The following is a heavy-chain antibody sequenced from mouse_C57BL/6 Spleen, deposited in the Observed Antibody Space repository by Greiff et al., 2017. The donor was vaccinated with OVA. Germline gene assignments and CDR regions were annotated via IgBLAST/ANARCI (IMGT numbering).Heavy chain of an antibody. CDR2: INPGSGGT. V-gene: IGHV1-54*01. Sequence: VQLQQSGAELVRPGTSVKVSCKASGYAFTNYLIEWVKQRPGQGLEWIGVINPGSGGTNYTETFKGKATLTADKSSSTAYMQISSLTSEDSAMYCCARGKCGYFDDWGKGTTLTVSS. CDR3: ARGKCGYFDD. CDR1: GYAFTNYL. D-gene: IGHD1-3*01. J-gene: IGHJ2*01.